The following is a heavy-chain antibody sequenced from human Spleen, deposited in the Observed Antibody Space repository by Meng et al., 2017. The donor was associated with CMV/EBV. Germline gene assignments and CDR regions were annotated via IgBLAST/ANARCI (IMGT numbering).Heavy chain of an antibody. CDR2: INTDGSRT. J-gene: IGHJ4*02. D-gene: IGHD2-15*01. V-gene: IGHV3-74*01. Sequence: SCAASGLHFSSYLMHWFRQVPGKGLVWVSRINTDGSRTIYADSVKGRFTISRDNSKNTLYLQMNSLRAEDTAVYYCARDYGPVVVDYWGQGTLVTVSS. CDR1: GLHFSSYL. CDR3: ARDYGPVVVDY.